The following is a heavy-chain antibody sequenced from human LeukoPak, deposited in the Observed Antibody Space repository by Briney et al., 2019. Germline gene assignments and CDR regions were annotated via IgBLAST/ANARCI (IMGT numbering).Heavy chain of an antibody. V-gene: IGHV3-30*18. J-gene: IGHJ4*02. D-gene: IGHD6-13*01. CDR1: GFTFSSYN. Sequence: PGGSLRLSCAASGFTFSSYNMHWVRQAPGKGLEWVAIISYDGSDKCYADSAKGRFTISRDNYKNTLYLQMNSLRAEDTAVYYCAKDRSSSWTFDNWGQGTLVTVSS. CDR3: AKDRSSSWTFDN. CDR2: ISYDGSDK.